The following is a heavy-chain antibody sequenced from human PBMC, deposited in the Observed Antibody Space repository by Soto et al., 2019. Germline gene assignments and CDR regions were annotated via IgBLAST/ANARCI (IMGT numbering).Heavy chain of an antibody. CDR2: ISGSGGST. Sequence: EVQLLESGGGLVQPGGSLRLSCAASGFSFSSYGMTWVRQAPGKGLEWVSAISGSGGSTYHADSVKGRFTISRDNSKNTLYLQMNSLRADDTAVYYCAKSSQLTIYGESDYWGQGTLVTVSS. J-gene: IGHJ4*02. V-gene: IGHV3-23*01. CDR3: AKSSQLTIYGESDY. D-gene: IGHD3-3*01. CDR1: GFSFSSYG.